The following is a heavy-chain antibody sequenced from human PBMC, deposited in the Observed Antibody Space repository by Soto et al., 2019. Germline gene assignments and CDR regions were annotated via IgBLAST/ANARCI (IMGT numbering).Heavy chain of an antibody. V-gene: IGHV3-15*07. CDR1: DLSFSNAY. J-gene: IGHJ4*02. CDR2: IKSKTDGETI. D-gene: IGHD2-15*01. Sequence: EVQLVESGGGLVKPGASLRLSGAASDLSFSNAYINWVRQAPGKGLEWVGRIKSKTDGETIDYAAPVKGRFIISRDDSSNTVYLQMNSLKTEDTAVYYCTTRGALGYWGQGTLVTVSS. CDR3: TTRGALGY.